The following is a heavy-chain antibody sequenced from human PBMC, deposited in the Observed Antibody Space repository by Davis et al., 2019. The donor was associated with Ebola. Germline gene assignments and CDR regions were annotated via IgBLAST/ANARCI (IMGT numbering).Heavy chain of an antibody. CDR2: INHSGSS. J-gene: IGHJ4*02. CDR3: ARGLTYYYDSSGYY. V-gene: IGHV4-39*07. Sequence: MPSETLSLTCTVSGGSISSSSYYWGWIRQPPGKGLEWIGEINHSGSSKYNPSLKSRVTISVDTSKNQFSLRLNSVTAADTAVYYCARGLTYYYDSSGYYWGQGTLVTVSS. D-gene: IGHD3-22*01. CDR1: GGSISSSSYY.